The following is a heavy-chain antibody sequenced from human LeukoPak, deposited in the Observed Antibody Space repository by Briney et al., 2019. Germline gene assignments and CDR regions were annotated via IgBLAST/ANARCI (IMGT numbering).Heavy chain of an antibody. CDR3: ARDNNCDY. D-gene: IGHD2/OR15-2a*01. V-gene: IGHV3-30*04. CDR2: ISYDGGNE. CDR1: GFTFSNYA. J-gene: IGHJ4*02. Sequence: PGGSLRLSCAASGFTFSNYAMHWVRQAPGKGLEWVAVISYDGGNEYYADSVKGRFTISRDNSKNTLYLQMNSLRAEDTAVYYCARDNNCDYWGQGTLVTASS.